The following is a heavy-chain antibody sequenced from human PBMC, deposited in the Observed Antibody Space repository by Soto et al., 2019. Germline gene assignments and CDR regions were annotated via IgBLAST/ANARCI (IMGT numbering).Heavy chain of an antibody. J-gene: IGHJ6*03. CDR1: GGSISRSSYY. CDR2: MYYGGSS. Sequence: QLQLQESGPGLVKPSETLSLTCTVSGGSISRSSYYWGWIRQPPGKGLEWIGSMYYGGSSYYNLSLKSRVTISVDTSKNQLSLKVSSVTAAYTAVYYCARHVGGGYVLYDYYMDVWGKGTTVTVSS. CDR3: ARHVGGGYVLYDYYMDV. D-gene: IGHD5-12*01. V-gene: IGHV4-39*01.